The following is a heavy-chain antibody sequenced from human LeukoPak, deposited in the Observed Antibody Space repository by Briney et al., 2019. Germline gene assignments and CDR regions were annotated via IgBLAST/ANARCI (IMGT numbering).Heavy chain of an antibody. D-gene: IGHD5-12*01. CDR2: IYYSGST. CDR3: ARARRATSRGWFDP. J-gene: IGHJ5*02. CDR1: GGSISSGGYY. Sequence: PSETLSLTCTVSGGSISSGGYYWSWIRQHPGKGLEWIGYIYYSGSTYYNPSLKSRVTISVDTSKNQFSLKLSSVTAADTAVYYCARARRATSRGWFDPWGQGTLVTVSS. V-gene: IGHV4-31*03.